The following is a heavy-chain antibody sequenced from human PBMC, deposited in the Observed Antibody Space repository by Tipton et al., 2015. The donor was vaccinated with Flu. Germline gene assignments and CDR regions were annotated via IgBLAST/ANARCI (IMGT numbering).Heavy chain of an antibody. CDR2: IYYSGST. CDR1: GGSISSGGYY. D-gene: IGHD2-2*02. CDR3: ARRFWSVVVPAAIPLDY. V-gene: IGHV4-31*03. Sequence: TLSLTCTVSGGSISSGGYYWSWIRQHPGKGLEWIGYIYYSGSTYYNPSLKSRVTISVDTSKNQFSLKLSSVTAADTAVYYCARRFWSVVVPAAIPLDYWGQGTLVTVSS. J-gene: IGHJ4*02.